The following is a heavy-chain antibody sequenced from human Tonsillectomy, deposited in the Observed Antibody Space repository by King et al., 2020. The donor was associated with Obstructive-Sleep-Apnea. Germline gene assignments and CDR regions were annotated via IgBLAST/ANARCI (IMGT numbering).Heavy chain of an antibody. CDR2: IKQDGSEK. V-gene: IGHV3-7*03. Sequence: VQLVESGGGLVQPGGSLRLSCAASGFTFSSYWMSWVRQAPGKGLEWVANIKQDGSEKYYVDSVKGRFTISRDNAKNSLYLQMNSLRAEDTAAYYCAREESSSWYSEVDYWGQGTLVTVSS. CDR1: GFTFSSYW. J-gene: IGHJ4*02. D-gene: IGHD6-13*01. CDR3: AREESSSWYSEVDY.